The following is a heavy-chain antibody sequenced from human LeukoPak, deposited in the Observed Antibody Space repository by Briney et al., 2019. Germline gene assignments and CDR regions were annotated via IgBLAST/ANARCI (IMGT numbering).Heavy chain of an antibody. CDR3: ARGYLGGN. CDR2: INHSGST. V-gene: IGHV4-34*01. CDR1: GFALSDHY. D-gene: IGHD3-16*01. J-gene: IGHJ4*02. Sequence: PGGSLRLSCAASGFALSDHYMDWIRQPPGKGLEWIGEINHSGSTNYNPSLKSRVTISVDTSKNQFSLKLSSVTAADTAVYYRARGYLGGNWGQGTLVTVSS.